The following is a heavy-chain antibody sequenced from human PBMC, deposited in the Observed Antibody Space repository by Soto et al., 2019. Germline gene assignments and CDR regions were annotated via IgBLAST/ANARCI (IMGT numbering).Heavy chain of an antibody. D-gene: IGHD6-13*01. V-gene: IGHV3-30-3*01. CDR3: ARDSDYSSSWYLDYYYYGMDV. CDR1: GFTFSSYA. J-gene: IGHJ6*02. CDR2: ISYDGGNK. Sequence: PGGSLRLSCAASGFTFSSYAMHWVRQAPGKGLEWVAVISYDGGNKYYADSVKGRFTISRDNSKNTLYLQMNSLRAEDTAVYYCARDSDYSSSWYLDYYYYGMDVWGQGTTVTVSS.